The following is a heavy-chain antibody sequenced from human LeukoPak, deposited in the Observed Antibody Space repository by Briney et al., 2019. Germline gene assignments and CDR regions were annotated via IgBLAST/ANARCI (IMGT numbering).Heavy chain of an antibody. J-gene: IGHJ4*02. Sequence: ASVKVSCKASGGTFSSYAISWVRQAPGQGLEWMGRIIPIFGTANYAQKFQGRVTITTDESTSTAYMELSSLRSEDTAVYYCARSIAAAGSFDYWGQGTLVTVSS. CDR2: IIPIFGTA. CDR1: GGTFSSYA. D-gene: IGHD6-13*01. CDR3: ARSIAAAGSFDY. V-gene: IGHV1-69*05.